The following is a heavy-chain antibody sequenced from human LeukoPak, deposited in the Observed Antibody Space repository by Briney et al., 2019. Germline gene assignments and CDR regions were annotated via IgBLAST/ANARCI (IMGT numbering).Heavy chain of an antibody. D-gene: IGHD3-9*01. V-gene: IGHV4-34*01. CDR3: ARGLGYFDWFPRWFDP. CDR1: GGSFSGYY. J-gene: IGHJ5*02. Sequence: PSETLSLTCAVYGGSFSGYYRSWIRQPPGKGLEWIGEINHSGSTNYNPSLKSRVTISVDTSKNQFSLKLSSVTAADTAVYYCARGLGYFDWFPRWFDPWGQGTLVTVSS. CDR2: INHSGST.